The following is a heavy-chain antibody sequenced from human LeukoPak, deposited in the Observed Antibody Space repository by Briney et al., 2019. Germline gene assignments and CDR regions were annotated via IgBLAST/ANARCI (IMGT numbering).Heavy chain of an antibody. CDR1: GGSFSSYF. V-gene: IGHV4-59*01. CDR2: IHYSGRT. D-gene: IGHD6-13*01. CDR3: ARGNTEFSSSRNWFNP. J-gene: IGHJ5*02. Sequence: SETLSLTCAVYGGSFSSYFWSWIRQPPGKRLEWIGYIHYSGRTDYNPSLKSRVTMSLDTSKNNFSLTLTSATAADTAVYYCARGNTEFSSSRNWFNPWGRGSRVTVSS.